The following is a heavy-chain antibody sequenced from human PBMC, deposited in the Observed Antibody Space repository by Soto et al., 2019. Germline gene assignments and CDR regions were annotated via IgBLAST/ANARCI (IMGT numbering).Heavy chain of an antibody. CDR3: ARISRYGYDLDY. CDR2: IFSNDET. D-gene: IGHD5-12*01. V-gene: IGHV2-26*02. J-gene: IGHJ4*02. Sequence: QVTLKESGPVLVKPTETPTLTCTVSGFSLSRADVGVSWIRQPPGKALECLAHIFSNDETVYTAPLKSRLTIIKYTSKGQVGLIMTNMDPVDTATYYCARISRYGYDLDYWGQGTLFTVSS. CDR1: GFSLSRADVG.